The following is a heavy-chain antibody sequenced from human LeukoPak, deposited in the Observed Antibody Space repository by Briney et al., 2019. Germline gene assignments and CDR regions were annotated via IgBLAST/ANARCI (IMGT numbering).Heavy chain of an antibody. J-gene: IGHJ4*02. D-gene: IGHD4-17*01. CDR3: SRDLSLGRHDDGEPFDS. CDR2: IRGYNGNT. CDR1: GYTFTNHG. V-gene: IGHV1-18*01. Sequence: ASVKVSCKTSGYTFTNHGINWVRQAPGQGLEWMGCIRGYNGNTTYVNKFRGRITMTTDRSTSTAYLQLRSLSSDDTALYYCSRDLSLGRHDDGEPFDSWGQGTLVTVSS.